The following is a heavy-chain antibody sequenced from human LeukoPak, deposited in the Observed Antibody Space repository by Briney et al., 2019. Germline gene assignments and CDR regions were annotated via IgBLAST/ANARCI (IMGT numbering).Heavy chain of an antibody. Sequence: SVKVSXKASGGTFSSYAISWVRQAPGQGLEWMGGIIPIFGTANYAQKFQGRVTITADESTSTACMELSSLRSEDTAVYYCARDHCSSTSCYLYFQHWGQGTLVTVSS. V-gene: IGHV1-69*13. J-gene: IGHJ1*01. CDR2: IIPIFGTA. CDR1: GGTFSSYA. CDR3: ARDHCSSTSCYLYFQH. D-gene: IGHD2-2*01.